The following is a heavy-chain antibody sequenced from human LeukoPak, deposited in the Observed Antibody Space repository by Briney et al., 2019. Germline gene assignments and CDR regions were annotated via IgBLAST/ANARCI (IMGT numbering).Heavy chain of an antibody. Sequence: ASETLSLTCTVSGGSISTYYRSWIRQPPGKGLEWIAYIDYTESTNYNPSLKSRVAISVDTSKNQFSLKLSSVTAADTAVYYCARDRRRELVHAFDVWGQGTMVTVSS. CDR2: IDYTEST. V-gene: IGHV4-59*01. D-gene: IGHD1-26*01. CDR3: ARDRRRELVHAFDV. CDR1: GGSISTYY. J-gene: IGHJ3*01.